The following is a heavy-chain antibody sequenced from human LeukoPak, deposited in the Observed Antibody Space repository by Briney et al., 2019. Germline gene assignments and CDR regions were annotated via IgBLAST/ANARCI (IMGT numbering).Heavy chain of an antibody. J-gene: IGHJ4*02. CDR1: GFTFSSYA. CDR2: ISYDGSNK. CDR3: AKVRSIAARRGYFDY. V-gene: IGHV3-30*04. D-gene: IGHD6-6*01. Sequence: GGSLRLSCAASGFTFSSYAMHWVRQAPGKGLEWLAVISYDGSNKYYADSVKGRFTISRDNSKNTLYLQMNSLRAEDTAVYYCAKVRSIAARRGYFDYWGQGTLVTVSS.